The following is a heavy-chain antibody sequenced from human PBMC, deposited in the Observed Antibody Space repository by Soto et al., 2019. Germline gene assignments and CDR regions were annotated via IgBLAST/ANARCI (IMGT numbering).Heavy chain of an antibody. D-gene: IGHD2-15*01. J-gene: IGHJ4*02. CDR1: GGSIISGY. V-gene: IGHV4-59*01. CDR2: ISYSGNT. Sequence: PSGSLSLTCTVSGGSIISGYWSWIRQPPGKGLEWIGYISYSGNTNYNPSLKSRVTMSVDTPKNQFSLRLSSVTTADTAVYYCAGLRGYAGSPIDYWGQGTLVTVSS. CDR3: AGLRGYAGSPIDY.